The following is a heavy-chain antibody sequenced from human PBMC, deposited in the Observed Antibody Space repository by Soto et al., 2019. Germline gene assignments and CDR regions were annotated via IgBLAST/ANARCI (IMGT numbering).Heavy chain of an antibody. CDR1: GYSFTIYW. CDR2: IDPSDSYT. V-gene: IGHV5-10-1*01. D-gene: IGHD5-12*01. CDR3: ASTYIVATRESYYYGMDV. J-gene: IGHJ6*02. Sequence: LGESLKISCKGSGYSFTIYWISWVRQMPGKGLEWMGRIDPSDSYTNYSPSFQGHVTISADKSISTAYLQWSSLKASDTAMYYCASTYIVATRESYYYGMDVWGQGTTVTVSS.